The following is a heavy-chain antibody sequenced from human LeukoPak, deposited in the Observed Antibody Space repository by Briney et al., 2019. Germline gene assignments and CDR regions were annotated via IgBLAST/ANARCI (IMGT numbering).Heavy chain of an antibody. Sequence: GGSLRLSCVASGFTFRSCAMSWVRQAPGTGLELVSGIGSGGDITYYADSVKGRFTFSRDNSKNTLYLQMNSLRAEDTAVYYCAKGCSGGSCSRRHFDYWGQGTLVTVSS. D-gene: IGHD2-15*01. V-gene: IGHV3-23*01. CDR1: GFTFRSCA. CDR3: AKGCSGGSCSRRHFDY. J-gene: IGHJ4*02. CDR2: IGSGGDIT.